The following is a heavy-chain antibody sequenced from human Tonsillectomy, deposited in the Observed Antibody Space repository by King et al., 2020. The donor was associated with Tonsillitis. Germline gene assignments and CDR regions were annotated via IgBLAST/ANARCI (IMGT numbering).Heavy chain of an antibody. Sequence: LQLQESGPRLVKPSETLSLTCTVSGGSISSSNYYWGWIRQPPGKGLEWIGSIYHSGNTYYNPSLKSRVTISVDTSKNQFSLKLSSVTAADTVVYYCARVRTSGSYYNGPFDSWGQGTLVTVSS. CDR1: GGSISSSNYY. CDR3: ARVRTSGSYYNGPFDS. J-gene: IGHJ4*02. V-gene: IGHV4-39*07. CDR2: IYHSGNT. D-gene: IGHD3-10*01.